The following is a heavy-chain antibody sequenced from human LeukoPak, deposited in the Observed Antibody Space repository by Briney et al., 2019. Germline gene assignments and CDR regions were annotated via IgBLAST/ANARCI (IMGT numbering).Heavy chain of an antibody. V-gene: IGHV4-59*01. CDR1: GGSISSYY. CDR2: IYYSGST. Sequence: SETLSLPCTVSGGSISSYYWSWIRQPPGKGLEWIGYIYYSGSTNYNPSLKSRVTISVDTSKNQFSLKLSSVTAADTAVYYCARDLAGTTGTTLRENHWFDPWGQGTLVTVSS. CDR3: ARDLAGTTGTTLRENHWFDP. J-gene: IGHJ5*02. D-gene: IGHD1-1*01.